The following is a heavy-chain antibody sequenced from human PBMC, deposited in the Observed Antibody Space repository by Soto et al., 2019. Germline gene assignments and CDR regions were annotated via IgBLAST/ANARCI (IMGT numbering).Heavy chain of an antibody. V-gene: IGHV3-23*01. Sequence: EVQLLESGGGLVQPGGSLRLSCAASGFTFSSYAMSWVRQAPGKGLEWVSAISGSGGSTYYADSVKGRFTISRDNSKNTLYLQMKSLRAEDTAVYYCAKDQGWELLPLYGMDVWGQGTTVTVSS. CDR3: AKDQGWELLPLYGMDV. D-gene: IGHD1-26*01. CDR1: GFTFSSYA. J-gene: IGHJ6*02. CDR2: ISGSGGST.